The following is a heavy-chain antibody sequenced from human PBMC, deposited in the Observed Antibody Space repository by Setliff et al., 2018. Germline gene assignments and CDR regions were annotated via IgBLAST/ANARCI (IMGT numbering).Heavy chain of an antibody. V-gene: IGHV3-11*04. CDR3: ARDGVFYAMDV. J-gene: IGHJ6*02. D-gene: IGHD3-10*01. CDR1: GFTFSYYY. Sequence: PGGSLRLSCAVSGFTFSYYYMSWVRQAPGKGLEWLSKISGDGSTIYYADSVRGRFTISRDNAKNSLFLQMNSLRAEDTALYYCARDGVFYAMDVWGQGTVVTVSS. CDR2: ISGDGSTI.